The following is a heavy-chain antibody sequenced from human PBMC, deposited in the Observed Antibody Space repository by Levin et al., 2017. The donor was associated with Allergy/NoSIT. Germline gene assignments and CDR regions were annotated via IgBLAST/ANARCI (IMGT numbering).Heavy chain of an antibody. CDR2: TNQDGSQK. CDR1: GFPFSSYW. V-gene: IGHV3-7*01. Sequence: PGESLKISCAASGFPFSSYWMGWFRQAPGKGLEWVANTNQDGSQKYYLDSVKGRFTISRDNAKNSLYLQMSSLSAEDTALYYCARDPDYTVGAAFDFWGQGSLVTVSS. J-gene: IGHJ4*02. CDR3: ARDPDYTVGAAFDF. D-gene: IGHD1-26*01.